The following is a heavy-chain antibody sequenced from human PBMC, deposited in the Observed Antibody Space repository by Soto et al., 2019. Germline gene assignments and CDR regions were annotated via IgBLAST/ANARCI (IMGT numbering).Heavy chain of an antibody. CDR3: ASWGSYHFLVF. V-gene: IGHV4-61*01. CDR2: IYYSGST. J-gene: IGHJ4*02. Sequence: PSETLSLTCTVSGGSVSSGSYYWSWIRQPPGKGLEWIGYIYYSGSTNYNPSLKSRVTISVDTSKNQFSLKLSSVTAADTAVYYCASWGSYHFLVFWGQGTLVTVSS. CDR1: GGSVSSGSYY. D-gene: IGHD1-26*01.